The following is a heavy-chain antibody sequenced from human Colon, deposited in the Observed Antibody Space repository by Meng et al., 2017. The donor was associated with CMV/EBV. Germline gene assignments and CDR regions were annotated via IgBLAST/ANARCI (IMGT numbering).Heavy chain of an antibody. V-gene: IGHV1-2*02. CDR3: ASHSSYVWGSHH. D-gene: IGHD3-16*01. CDR2: MEPTTGRT. CDR1: GYSFTGYY. J-gene: IGHJ1*01. Sequence: QGQLGQFGGVVGMPGASAKVSCKASGYSFTGYYIHWVRQASGQGLEGMGWMEPTTGRTDYAQKFQGTVTMTRDTSISTAYLELSRLTSDDTAVYYCASHSSYVWGSHHWGQGTLVTVSS.